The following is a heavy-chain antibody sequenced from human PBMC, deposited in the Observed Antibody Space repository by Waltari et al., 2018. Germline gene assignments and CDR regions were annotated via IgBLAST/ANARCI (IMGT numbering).Heavy chain of an antibody. J-gene: IGHJ3*02. CDR3: TDQTGTEPDAFDI. V-gene: IGHV4-38-2*01. CDR1: GYSNSSGYY. Sequence: QVQLQESGPGLVKPSETLSLTCAVSGYSNSSGYYWGWIRQPPGKGLEWIGSIYHSGSTYYNPSLKSRVTISVDTSKNQFSLKLSSVTAADTAVYYCTDQTGTEPDAFDIWGQGTMVTVSS. D-gene: IGHD1-7*01. CDR2: IYHSGST.